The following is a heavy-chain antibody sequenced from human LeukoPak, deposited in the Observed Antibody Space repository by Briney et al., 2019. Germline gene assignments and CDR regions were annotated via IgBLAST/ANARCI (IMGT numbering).Heavy chain of an antibody. J-gene: IGHJ4*02. V-gene: IGHV3-23*01. Sequence: GGSLRLSCAASGFTFGSYGLSWVRQAPGKGLEWVSFISPSGDRTSNADSVECRFTISRDNPRYTLYLQMNSLRDEDTAGYYCAIMHGYYDGSGYWVQWGQETLVTVSS. CDR2: ISPSGDRT. CDR1: GFTFGSYG. CDR3: AIMHGYYDGSGYWVQ. D-gene: IGHD3-22*01.